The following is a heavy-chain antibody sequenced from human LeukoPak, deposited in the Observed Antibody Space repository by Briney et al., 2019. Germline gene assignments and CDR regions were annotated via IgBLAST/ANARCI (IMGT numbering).Heavy chain of an antibody. CDR2: ISTSSSYI. V-gene: IGHV3-21*01. CDR3: ARVGLDRRGYSGYEAFDY. CDR1: GFTFSSYG. Sequence: GGSLRLSCAASGFTFSSYGMHWVRQAPGKGLEWVSSISTSSSYIYYADAVKGRFTISRDNAKNSLYLQINSLRAEDTAVYYCARVGLDRRGYSGYEAFDYWGQGTLVTVSS. J-gene: IGHJ4*02. D-gene: IGHD5-12*01.